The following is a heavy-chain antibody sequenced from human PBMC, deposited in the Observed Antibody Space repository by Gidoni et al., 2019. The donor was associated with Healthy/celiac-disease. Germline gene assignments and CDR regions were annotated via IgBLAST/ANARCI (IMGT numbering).Heavy chain of an antibody. CDR1: GFTVSSHY. CDR2: IYSGGST. Sequence: EVQLVESGGGLVQPGGSLRLSCAASGFTVSSHYMSWVRQAPGKGLEWVSVIYSGGSTYYADSVKGRFTISRDNSKNTLYLQMNSLRAEDTAVYYCARGGYYYDSSGYYMVYAFDIWGQGTMVTVSS. J-gene: IGHJ3*02. CDR3: ARGGYYYDSSGYYMVYAFDI. D-gene: IGHD3-22*01. V-gene: IGHV3-66*01.